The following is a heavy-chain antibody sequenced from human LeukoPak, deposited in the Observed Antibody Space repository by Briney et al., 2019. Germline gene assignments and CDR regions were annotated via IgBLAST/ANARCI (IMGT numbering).Heavy chain of an antibody. V-gene: IGHV4-38-2*02. D-gene: IGHD3-22*01. Sequence: SETLSLTCTVSGYSISSGYYWGWIRQPPGKGLEWIGSIYHSGSTYYNPSLKSRVTISVDTSKNQFSLKLSSVTAADTAVYYCARYYDSSGYLGYWGQGTLVTVSS. CDR1: GYSISSGYY. CDR3: ARYYDSSGYLGY. CDR2: IYHSGST. J-gene: IGHJ4*02.